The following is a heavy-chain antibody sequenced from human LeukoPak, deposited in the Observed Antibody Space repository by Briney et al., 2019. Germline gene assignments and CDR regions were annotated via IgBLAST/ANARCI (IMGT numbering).Heavy chain of an antibody. CDR1: GYTFTSYD. CDR2: MNPNSGNT. Sequence: ASAKVSCTASGYTFTSYDINWVRQATGQGLEWMGWMNPNSGNTGYAQKFQGRVTMTRNTSISTAYMELSSLRSEDTAVYYCARGRYSGSYYSTNNWFDPWGQGTLVTVSS. J-gene: IGHJ5*02. D-gene: IGHD1-26*01. V-gene: IGHV1-8*01. CDR3: ARGRYSGSYYSTNNWFDP.